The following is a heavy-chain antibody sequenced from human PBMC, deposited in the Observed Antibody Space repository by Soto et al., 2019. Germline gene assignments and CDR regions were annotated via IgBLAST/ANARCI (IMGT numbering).Heavy chain of an antibody. J-gene: IGHJ3*02. CDR2: IYYSGST. CDR1: GGSISSSSYY. Sequence: QLQLQESGPGLVKPSETLSLTCTVSGGSISSSSYYWGWIRQPPGKGLEWIGSIYYSGSTYYNPSLKSRVTISVDTSKNQFSLKLSSVTAADTAVYYCASRFLYYYDSSGYPGRGAFDIWGQGTMVTVSS. CDR3: ASRFLYYYDSSGYPGRGAFDI. D-gene: IGHD3-22*01. V-gene: IGHV4-39*01.